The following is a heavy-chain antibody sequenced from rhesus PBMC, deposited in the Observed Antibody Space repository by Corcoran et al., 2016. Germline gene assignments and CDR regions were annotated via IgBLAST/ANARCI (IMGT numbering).Heavy chain of an antibody. V-gene: IGHV4-127*01. CDR2: IGCSSGRT. CDR3: ARLTQYCSGIYCYAGRYFEF. D-gene: IGHD2-27*01. Sequence: QVQLQESGPGLVKPSETLSLTCAVSGYSISRGYGRRRIRQPPREGLGRIGDIGCSSGRTNYTPSLKSRVTISKDTSKNQFSLELSSVTAADTAVYYCARLTQYCSGIYCYAGRYFEFWGQGALVTVSS. CDR1: GYSISRGYG. J-gene: IGHJ1*01.